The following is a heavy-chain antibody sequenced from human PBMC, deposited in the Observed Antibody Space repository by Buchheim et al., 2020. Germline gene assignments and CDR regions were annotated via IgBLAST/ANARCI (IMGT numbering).Heavy chain of an antibody. Sequence: QVQLQESGPGLVKPSETLSLTCTVSGGSISSYYWSWIRQPPGKGLEWIGYIYYSGSTNYNSSLKSRVTISVDTSKNQFSLKLSSVTAADTAVYYCARVAVTSWYFDYWGQGTL. CDR3: ARVAVTSWYFDY. J-gene: IGHJ4*02. V-gene: IGHV4-59*01. D-gene: IGHD4-17*01. CDR2: IYYSGST. CDR1: GGSISSYY.